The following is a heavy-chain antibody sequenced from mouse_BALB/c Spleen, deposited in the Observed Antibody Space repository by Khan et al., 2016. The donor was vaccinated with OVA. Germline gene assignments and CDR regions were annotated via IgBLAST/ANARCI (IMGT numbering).Heavy chain of an antibody. V-gene: IGHV8-12*01. CDR3: ARRGWLLDYAMDY. CDR2: IWWDDDK. D-gene: IGHD2-3*01. Sequence: QVTLKESGPGILQPSQTLSLTCSLSGFSLSSSGMGVAWIRQPSGKGLEWLAHIWWDDDKRYNPALTSRLTISKDTSSNQVFLKIASVDTADTATYDCARRGWLLDYAMDYWGQGTSVTVSS. J-gene: IGHJ4*01. CDR1: GFSLSSSGMG.